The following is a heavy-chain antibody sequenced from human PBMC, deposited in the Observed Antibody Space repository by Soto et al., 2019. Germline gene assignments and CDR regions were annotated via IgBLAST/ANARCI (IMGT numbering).Heavy chain of an antibody. CDR2: INSDGSST. CDR1: GFTFSSYW. CDR3: ASVIAVGDAFDI. J-gene: IGHJ3*02. Sequence: GSLRLSCAASGFTFSSYWMHWVRQAPGKGLVWVSRINSDGSSTSYADSVKGRFTISRDNAKNTLYLQMNSLRAEDTAVYYCASVIAVGDAFDIWGQGTMVTVSS. D-gene: IGHD6-19*01. V-gene: IGHV3-74*01.